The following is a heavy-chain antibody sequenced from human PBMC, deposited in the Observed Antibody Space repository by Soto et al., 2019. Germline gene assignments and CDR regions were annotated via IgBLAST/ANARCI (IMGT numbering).Heavy chain of an antibody. CDR3: ARAYYYDSSGYYYIGDY. J-gene: IGHJ4*02. V-gene: IGHV1-69*06. CDR1: GGTFSSYA. CDR2: IIPIFGTA. Sequence: QVQLVQSGAEVKKPGSSVKVSCKASGGTFSSYAISWVRQAPGQGLEWMGGIIPIFGTANYAQKFQGRVTITADKSTSTAYMELRSLRSDDTAVYYCARAYYYDSSGYYYIGDYWGQGTLVTVSS. D-gene: IGHD3-22*01.